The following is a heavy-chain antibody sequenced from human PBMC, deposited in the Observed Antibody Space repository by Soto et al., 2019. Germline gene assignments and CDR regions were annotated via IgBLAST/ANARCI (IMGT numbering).Heavy chain of an antibody. CDR2: IKQDGSEK. CDR3: ARGGRAARPS. CDR1: GFTLSSYW. J-gene: IGHJ4*02. Sequence: GGSLRLSCAASGFTLSSYWMSWVRQAPGKGLEWVANIKQDGSEKYYVDSVKGRFTISRDNAKNSLYLQMNSLRAEDTAVYYCARGGRAARPSWGQGTLVTVSS. D-gene: IGHD6-6*01. V-gene: IGHV3-7*01.